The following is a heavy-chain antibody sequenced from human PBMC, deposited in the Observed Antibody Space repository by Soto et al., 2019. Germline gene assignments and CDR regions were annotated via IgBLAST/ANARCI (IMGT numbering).Heavy chain of an antibody. CDR1: GFTFSSYG. V-gene: IGHV3-33*01. CDR3: AREPGYYGMDV. Sequence: GGSLRLSCAASGFTFSSYGMHWVRQAPGKGLEWVAVIWYDGSNKYYADSVKGRFTISRDNSKNTLYLQMNSLRAEDTAVYYCAREPGYYGMDVSGQATTVTGSS. J-gene: IGHJ6*02. CDR2: IWYDGSNK.